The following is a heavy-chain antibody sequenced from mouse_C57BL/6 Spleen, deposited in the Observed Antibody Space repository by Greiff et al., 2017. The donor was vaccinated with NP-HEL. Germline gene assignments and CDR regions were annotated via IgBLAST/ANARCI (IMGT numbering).Heavy chain of an antibody. CDR3: ARRDDGYYFDY. V-gene: IGHV1-69*01. Sequence: VKLQQPGAELVMPGASVKLSCKASGYTFTSYWMHWVKQRPGQGLEWIGEIDPSDSYTNYNQKFKGKSTLTVDKSSSTAYMQLSSLTSEDSAVYYCARRDDGYYFDYWGQGTTLTVSS. CDR1: GYTFTSYW. D-gene: IGHD2-3*01. CDR2: IDPSDSYT. J-gene: IGHJ2*01.